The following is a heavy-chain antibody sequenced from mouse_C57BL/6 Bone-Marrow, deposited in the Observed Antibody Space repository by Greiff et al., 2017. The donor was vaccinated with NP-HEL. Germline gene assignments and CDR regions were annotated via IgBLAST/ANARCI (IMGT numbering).Heavy chain of an antibody. J-gene: IGHJ2*01. CDR1: GYAFSSSW. CDR3: ARIPYYYGSPYYFDY. V-gene: IGHV1-82*01. CDR2: IYPGDGDT. D-gene: IGHD1-1*01. Sequence: VQLHQSGPELVKPGASVKISCKASGYAFSSSWMNWVKQRPGKGLEWIGRIYPGDGDTNYNGKFKGKATLTADKSSSTAYMQLSSLTSEDSAVYFCARIPYYYGSPYYFDYWGQGTTLTVSS.